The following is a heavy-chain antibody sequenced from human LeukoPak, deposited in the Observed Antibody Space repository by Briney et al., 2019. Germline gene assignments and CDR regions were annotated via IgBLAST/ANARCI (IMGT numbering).Heavy chain of an antibody. CDR2: IGTAGDT. CDR3: ARGIRGYSGYDSGMDV. CDR1: GFTFSSYD. Sequence: PGGSLRLSCAASGFTFSSYDMHWVRQATGKGLEWVSAIGTAGDTYYPGSVKGRFTISRENAKNSLYLQMNSLRAGDTAVYYCARGIRGYSGYDSGMDVWGQGTTVTVSS. J-gene: IGHJ6*02. V-gene: IGHV3-13*01. D-gene: IGHD5-12*01.